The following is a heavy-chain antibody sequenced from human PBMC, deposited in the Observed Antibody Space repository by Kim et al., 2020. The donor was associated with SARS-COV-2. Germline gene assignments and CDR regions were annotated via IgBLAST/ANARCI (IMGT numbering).Heavy chain of an antibody. CDR3: AKGGGSGYIEY. Sequence: GGSLRLSCAASGFSFNFYGMHWVRQAPGKGLEWVAVVWGDGNKKYYADSVKGRFTISRDNSKNTVFLEMNSLGVEDTAVYYCAKGGGSGYIEYWGQG. V-gene: IGHV3-33*03. CDR2: VWGDGNKK. D-gene: IGHD2-15*01. CDR1: GFSFNFYG. J-gene: IGHJ4*02.